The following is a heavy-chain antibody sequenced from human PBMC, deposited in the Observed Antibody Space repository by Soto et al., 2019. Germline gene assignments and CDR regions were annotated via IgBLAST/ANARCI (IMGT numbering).Heavy chain of an antibody. D-gene: IGHD3-16*01. CDR2: LSGSGITT. CDR1: GFTFTNYA. V-gene: IGHV3-23*01. Sequence: PGGSLRLSCAASGFTFTNYAMSWVRQAPGKGLECVSSLSGSGITTCYADSVKGRFTISRDNSKNTLYLQMNSLRADDTAVYFCAKLPGGVTTSWFDPWGQGTLVTVSS. CDR3: AKLPGGVTTSWFDP. J-gene: IGHJ5*02.